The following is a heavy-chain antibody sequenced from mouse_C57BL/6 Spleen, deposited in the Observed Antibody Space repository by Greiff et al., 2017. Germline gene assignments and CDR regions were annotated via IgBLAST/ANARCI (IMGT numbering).Heavy chain of an antibody. Sequence: QVQLKESGAELARPGASVKLSCKASGYTFTSYGISWVKQRTGQGLEWIGEIYPRSGNTYYNEKFKGKATLTADKSSSTAYMELRSLTSEDSAVYFCARSGLTGSLYYFDYWGQGTTLTVSS. V-gene: IGHV1-81*01. CDR1: GYTFTSYG. D-gene: IGHD4-1*01. CDR3: ARSGLTGSLYYFDY. J-gene: IGHJ2*01. CDR2: IYPRSGNT.